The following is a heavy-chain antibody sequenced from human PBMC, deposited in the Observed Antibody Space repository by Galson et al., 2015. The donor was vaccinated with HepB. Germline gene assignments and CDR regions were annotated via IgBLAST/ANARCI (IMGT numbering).Heavy chain of an antibody. D-gene: IGHD3-10*01. CDR2: IWYDGSQK. CDR3: ARDYGSGSYDYGMDV. V-gene: IGHV3-33*01. J-gene: IGHJ6*02. Sequence: SLRLSCAVSGFTFSSYGIHWVRQAPGQGLHWVAVIWYDGSQKYYADAVKGRFTISRDNSKKTVYLQMNSLRAEDTAVYYCARDYGSGSYDYGMDVWGQGTTVTVSS. CDR1: GFTFSSYG.